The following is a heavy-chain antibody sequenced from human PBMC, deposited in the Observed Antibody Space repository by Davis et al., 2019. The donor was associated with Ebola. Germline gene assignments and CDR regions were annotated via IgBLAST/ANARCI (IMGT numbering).Heavy chain of an antibody. CDR2: INPNSGGT. D-gene: IGHD4-17*01. V-gene: IGHV1-2*02. CDR1: GYTFTGYY. Sequence: ASVKVSCKASGYTFTGYYMHWVRQAPGQGLEWMGWINPNSGGTNYAQKFQGRVTITADESTSTAYMELSSLRSEDTAVYYCARMDGDYDGWGQGTLVTVSS. J-gene: IGHJ4*02. CDR3: ARMDGDYDG.